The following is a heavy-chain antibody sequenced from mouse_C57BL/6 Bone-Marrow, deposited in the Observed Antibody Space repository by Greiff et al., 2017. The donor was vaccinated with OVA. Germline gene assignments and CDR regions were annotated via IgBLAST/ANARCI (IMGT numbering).Heavy chain of an antibody. CDR2: ISDGGSYT. D-gene: IGHD2-5*01. J-gene: IGHJ2*01. CDR1: GFTFSSYA. CDR3: ARDSNYGY. Sequence: DVHLVESGGGLVKPGGSLKLSCAASGFTFSSYAMSWVRQTPEKRLEWVATISDGGSYTYYPDNVKGRFTISRDNAKNNLYLQMSHLKSEDTAMYYCARDSNYGYWGQGTTLTVSS. V-gene: IGHV5-4*01.